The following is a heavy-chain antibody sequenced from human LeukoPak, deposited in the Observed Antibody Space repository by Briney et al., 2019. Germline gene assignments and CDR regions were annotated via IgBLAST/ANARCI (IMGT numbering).Heavy chain of an antibody. J-gene: IGHJ4*02. V-gene: IGHV5-51*01. CDR2: IFPADSDT. D-gene: IGHD5-12*01. CDR1: GYSFTNFW. CDR3: ARSVATRRGPFEF. Sequence: GESLKISCKGSGYSFTNFWIAWVRQVPGKGLEWMGIIFPADSDTRYSPSFQGQVTISADKSINTAYLQWSSLKASDTAMYYCARSVATRRGPFEFWGQGTLVTVSS.